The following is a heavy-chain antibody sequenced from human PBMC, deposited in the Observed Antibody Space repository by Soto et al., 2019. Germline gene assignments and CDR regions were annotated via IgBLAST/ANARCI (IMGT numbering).Heavy chain of an antibody. D-gene: IGHD6-13*01. CDR3: ARSPRSSPYFDF. V-gene: IGHV5-51*01. CDR1: GYTFSNFW. J-gene: IGHJ4*02. Sequence: LGESLKISCQCSGYTFSNFWVGWVRQLPGQGLEWMGIIYPGDHETRYSPSFLGKVTISAEKSINTAYLQWSSLEASDSAFYFCARSPRSSPYFDFWGQGAPVTVSS. CDR2: IYPGDHET.